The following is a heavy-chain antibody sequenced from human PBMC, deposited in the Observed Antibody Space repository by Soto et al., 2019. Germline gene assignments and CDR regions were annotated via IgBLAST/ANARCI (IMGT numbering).Heavy chain of an antibody. V-gene: IGHV1-69*08. CDR3: ARDCSSTSCYNLDY. CDR2: IIPILGIA. D-gene: IGHD2-2*02. J-gene: IGHJ4*02. Sequence: QVQLVQSGAEVKKPGSSVKVSCKASGGTFSSYTISWVRQAPGQGLEWMGRIIPILGIANYAQKFQGRVTITADKSTSTAYMELSSLRSEDTAVYYCARDCSSTSCYNLDYWGQGTLVTVSS. CDR1: GGTFSSYT.